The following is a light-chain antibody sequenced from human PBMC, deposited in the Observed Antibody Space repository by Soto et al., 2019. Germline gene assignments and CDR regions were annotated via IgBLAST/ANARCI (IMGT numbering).Light chain of an antibody. CDR1: QSVASN. J-gene: IGKJ4*01. CDR2: GAS. V-gene: IGKV3-15*01. Sequence: EIVMTQSPASLSVSPGDGATLSCRASQSVASNVAWYQQKPGQGPRLLIHGASTRAVGVPARFSGSGSGTDFTLTISSLQSEDVGIYYCQNCNVAPLTFGGGTKVEIK. CDR3: QNCNVAPLT.